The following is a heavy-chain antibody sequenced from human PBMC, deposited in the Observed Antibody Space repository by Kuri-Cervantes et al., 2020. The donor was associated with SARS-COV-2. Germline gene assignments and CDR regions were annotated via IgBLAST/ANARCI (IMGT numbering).Heavy chain of an antibody. J-gene: IGHJ5*02. CDR1: GYTFTSYG. CDR3: ARSVRECDFWSGYPNWFDP. D-gene: IGHD3-3*01. CDR2: ISAYNGNT. V-gene: IGHV1-18*01. Sequence: ASVKVSCKASGYTFTSYGISWVRQAPGQGLEWMGWISAYNGNTNYAQKLQGRVTMTTDTSTSTAYMELRSLRSDDTAVYYCARSVRECDFWSGYPNWFDPWGQGTLVTVSS.